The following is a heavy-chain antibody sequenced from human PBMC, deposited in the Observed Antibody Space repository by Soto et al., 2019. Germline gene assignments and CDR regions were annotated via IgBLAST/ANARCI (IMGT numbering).Heavy chain of an antibody. J-gene: IGHJ4*02. CDR2: IPVIGERR. CDR3: AREGDRYGTVCFDS. V-gene: IGHV3-23*01. CDR1: GFTFSSYG. Sequence: EVQLLDSGGGLVQPGGSLRLSCAASGFTFSSYGMSWVRQAPGKGLEWVAGIPVIGERRYYADSVTGRFTISRDNAKDTLYLQMNSLRVEAGAVYFCAREGDRYGTVCFDSWGQGTLVTVSS. D-gene: IGHD1-1*01.